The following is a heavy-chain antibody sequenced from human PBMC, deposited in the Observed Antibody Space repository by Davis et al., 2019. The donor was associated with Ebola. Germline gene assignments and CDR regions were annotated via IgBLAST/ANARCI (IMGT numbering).Heavy chain of an antibody. J-gene: IGHJ3*02. CDR3: AREYYDFWSGYYVHDAFDI. D-gene: IGHD3-3*01. CDR1: GFTFSSYW. CDR2: ISSSSSTI. Sequence: GESLKISCAASGFTFSSYWMSWVRQAPGKGLEWVSYISSSSSTIYYADSVKGRFTISRDNAKNSLYLQMNSLRDEDTAVYYCAREYYDFWSGYYVHDAFDIWGQGTMVTVSS. V-gene: IGHV3-48*02.